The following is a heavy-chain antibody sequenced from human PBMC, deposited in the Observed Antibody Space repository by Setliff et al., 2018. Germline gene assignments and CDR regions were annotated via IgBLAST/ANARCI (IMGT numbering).Heavy chain of an antibody. V-gene: IGHV1-69*10. Sequence: GASVKVSCKASGGTFSSYAISWVRQAPGQGLEWMGGIIPILGIANYAQKFQGRVTITADESTSTAYMELSSLRSEDTAVYYCARDRNYYGSGSYYSADAFDIWGQVTMVTVSS. CDR3: ARDRNYYGSGSYYSADAFDI. CDR2: IIPILGIA. J-gene: IGHJ3*02. CDR1: GGTFSSYA. D-gene: IGHD3-10*01.